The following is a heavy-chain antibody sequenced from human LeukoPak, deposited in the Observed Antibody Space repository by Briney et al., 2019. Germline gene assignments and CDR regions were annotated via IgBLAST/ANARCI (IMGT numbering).Heavy chain of an antibody. J-gene: IGHJ4*02. D-gene: IGHD3-9*01. CDR3: AKWGDYDILTGYYVSDF. Sequence: GGSLRLSRAASGFIFRNYAMSWVRQAPGKGLEWVSAITGSGDTTYYADSVKGRFTISRDNSKNTLYVEMNTLRAEDTAVYYCAKWGDYDILTGYYVSDFWGQGTLVTVSS. CDR1: GFIFRNYA. CDR2: ITGSGDTT. V-gene: IGHV3-23*01.